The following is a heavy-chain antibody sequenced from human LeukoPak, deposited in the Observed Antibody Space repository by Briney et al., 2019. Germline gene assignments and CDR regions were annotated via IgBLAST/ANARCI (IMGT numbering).Heavy chain of an antibody. CDR3: ARATRGYDSGRDFDY. J-gene: IGHJ4*02. D-gene: IGHD3-10*01. CDR1: GYTFTTFC. V-gene: IGHV1-46*01. CDR2: INPSSGST. Sequence: ASVTVTFKASGYTFTTFCIHWVRQAPGQRLEWMGLINPSSGSTRFAQKFKDRVTMTRDMSTNTVYMEVSSLRFEDTALYYCARATRGYDSGRDFDYWGQGTLVTVSS.